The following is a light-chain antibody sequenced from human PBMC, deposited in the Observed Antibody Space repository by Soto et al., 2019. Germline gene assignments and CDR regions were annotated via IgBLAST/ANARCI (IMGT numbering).Light chain of an antibody. CDR1: SSDVGGPYKF. CDR2: EIT. CDR3: SAYTSSNTLV. J-gene: IGLJ2*01. V-gene: IGLV2-14*01. Sequence: QSVLTQPASVSGSPGQSITISCTGSSSDVGGPYKFVSWYQQHPGKAPKLMISEITNRPSGVSNRFSGSKSGNTASLTISGLQAEDEADYYCSAYTSSNTLVFGGGTKLTVL.